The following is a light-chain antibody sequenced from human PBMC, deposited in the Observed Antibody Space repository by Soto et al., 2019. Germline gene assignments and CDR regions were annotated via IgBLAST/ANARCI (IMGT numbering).Light chain of an antibody. J-gene: IGLJ2*01. CDR2: SNN. CDR3: AAWDDSLYGVV. V-gene: IGLV1-44*01. Sequence: QAVVTQPPSASGTPGQRGTISCSGSSSNIGTKTVNWYQQLQGTAPKLLIYSNNQRPSGVPDGFSGSKSGTSASLAITGLQSEDEGDFYCAAWDDSLYGVVFGGGTKLTVL. CDR1: SSNIGTKT.